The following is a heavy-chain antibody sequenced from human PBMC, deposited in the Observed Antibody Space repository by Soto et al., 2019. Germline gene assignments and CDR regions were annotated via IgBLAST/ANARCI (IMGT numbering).Heavy chain of an antibody. J-gene: IGHJ4*02. Sequence: GGSLRLSCAASGFTFSSYWMSWVRQAPGKGLEWVANIKQDGSEKYYVDSVKGRFTISRDNAKNSLYLQMNSLRDEDTAVYYCARVYCSGGSCYWGVDYWGQGTLVTVSS. V-gene: IGHV3-7*04. CDR1: GFTFSSYW. D-gene: IGHD2-15*01. CDR3: ARVYCSGGSCYWGVDY. CDR2: IKQDGSEK.